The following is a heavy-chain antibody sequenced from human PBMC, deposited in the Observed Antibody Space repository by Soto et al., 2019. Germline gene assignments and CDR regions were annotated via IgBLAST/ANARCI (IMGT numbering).Heavy chain of an antibody. CDR3: XXXXXXXXXXXXXXXXXDX. CDR2: FTSGGST. J-gene: IGHJ4*02. V-gene: IGHV3-23*01. Sequence: EVQLLESGGDLVQPGGSLRLSCAASGFIFSNXXMTWVRXXXXKGPEWVSTFTSGGSTYYRDTVKGRFTISRDNSKNTLYLQMNSLRAEDTXVXXXXXXXXXXXXXXXXXXXXDXXGXGTXVTVSS. CDR1: GFIFSNXX.